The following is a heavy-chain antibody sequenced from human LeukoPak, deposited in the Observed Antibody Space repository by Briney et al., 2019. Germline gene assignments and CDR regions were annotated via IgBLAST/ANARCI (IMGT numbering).Heavy chain of an antibody. Sequence: SETLSLTCAVSGGSSRSGDYFWSWIRQPPGKGLEWIGHIHYSGNTYYNPSLKSRVSISVDTSKNQFSLKLGSVTAADTAVYYCARENNDYGGKKAFDYWGQGTLVTVSS. CDR3: ARENNDYGGKKAFDY. CDR1: GGSSRSGDYF. D-gene: IGHD4-23*01. V-gene: IGHV4-30-4*01. CDR2: IHYSGNT. J-gene: IGHJ4*02.